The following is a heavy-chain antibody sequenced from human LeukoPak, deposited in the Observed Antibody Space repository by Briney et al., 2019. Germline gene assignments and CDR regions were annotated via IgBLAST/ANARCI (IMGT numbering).Heavy chain of an antibody. CDR3: ARSTYGDGGAFDI. CDR1: GFTFSSYD. V-gene: IGHV3-13*05. D-gene: IGHD4-17*01. J-gene: IGHJ3*02. Sequence: GGSLRLSCAASGFTFSSYDMHWVRKATGKGLEWVSAIGTAGDPYYPGSVKGRFTISRENAKNSLYLQMNSLRAGDTAVYYCARSTYGDGGAFDIWGQGTMVTVSS. CDR2: IGTAGDP.